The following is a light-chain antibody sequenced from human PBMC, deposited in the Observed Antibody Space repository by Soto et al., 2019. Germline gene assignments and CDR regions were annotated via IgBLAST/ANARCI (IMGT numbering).Light chain of an antibody. J-gene: IGLJ1*01. V-gene: IGLV7-46*01. CDR1: TGAVTNGHY. Sequence: QAVVTQAPSLTLSPGGTVTLTCGSSTGAVTNGHYPYWFQQKPGQAPRTLIYDTTNRHSWTPARFSGSLLGGKAALTLPGAQPEDEAEYYCLLSYNGPYVFGTGTKVTVL. CDR2: DTT. CDR3: LLSYNGPYV.